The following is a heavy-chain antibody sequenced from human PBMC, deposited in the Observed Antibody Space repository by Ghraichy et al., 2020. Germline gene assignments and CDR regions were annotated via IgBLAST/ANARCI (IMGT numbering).Heavy chain of an antibody. J-gene: IGHJ4*02. CDR1: GFTFSSYW. CDR2: IKQDGSEK. V-gene: IGHV3-7*01. Sequence: LSLTCAASGFTFSSYWMSWVRQAPGKGLEWVANIKQDGSEKYYVDSVKGRFTISRDNAKNSLYLQMNSLRAEDTAVYYCAREIVGATIPDWGQGTLVTVSP. D-gene: IGHD1-26*01. CDR3: AREIVGATIPD.